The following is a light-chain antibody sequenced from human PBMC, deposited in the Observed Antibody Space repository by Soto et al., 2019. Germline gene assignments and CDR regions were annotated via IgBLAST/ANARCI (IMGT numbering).Light chain of an antibody. CDR2: GNT. CDR1: NSNIGAGYD. V-gene: IGLV1-40*01. Sequence: QSVLTQPPAVSGAPGQRVTISCTGSNSNIGAGYDVHWYQQLPGTAPKLLIFGNTNRPSGVPDRFSGSKSGTSASLAITGLQAEDDADYYCQSYDTSLSAYYVFGTGTKVTVL. J-gene: IGLJ1*01. CDR3: QSYDTSLSAYYV.